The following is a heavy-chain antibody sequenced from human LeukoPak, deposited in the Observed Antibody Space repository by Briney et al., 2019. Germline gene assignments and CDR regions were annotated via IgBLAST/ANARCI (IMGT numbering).Heavy chain of an antibody. Sequence: GGSLRLSCEVSGLGFSRHGMYWVRQAPGKGLEWVATIWFDGSRQYYADSVKGRFTISRDNSNNMLYLQMNSLRAEDTAVYFCARLYGTHIDYWGQGTLVADSS. J-gene: IGHJ4*02. D-gene: IGHD1-26*01. CDR3: ARLYGTHIDY. V-gene: IGHV3-33*07. CDR1: GLGFSRHG. CDR2: IWFDGSRQ.